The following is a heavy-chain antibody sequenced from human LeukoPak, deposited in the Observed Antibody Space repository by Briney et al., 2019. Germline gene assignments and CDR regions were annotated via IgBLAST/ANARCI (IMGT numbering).Heavy chain of an antibody. CDR2: ISGSGGST. Sequence: GGSLRLSCVASGFTFSTYAMSWVRQAPGKGLEWVSAISGSGGSTYYADSVKGRFTISRDNAKNSLYLQMNSLRAEDTAVYYCARTYTIFGVVYLRDYMDVWGKGTTVTVSS. J-gene: IGHJ6*03. CDR1: GFTFSTYA. V-gene: IGHV3-23*01. CDR3: ARTYTIFGVVYLRDYMDV. D-gene: IGHD3-3*01.